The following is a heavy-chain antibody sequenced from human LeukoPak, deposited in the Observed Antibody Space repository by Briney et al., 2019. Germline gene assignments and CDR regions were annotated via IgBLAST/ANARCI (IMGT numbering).Heavy chain of an antibody. CDR2: IYYSGST. V-gene: IGHV4-59*01. D-gene: IGHD6-13*01. J-gene: IGHJ5*02. CDR3: ARGHSAAGALNWFDP. CDR1: GGSISSYY. Sequence: SETLSLTCTVSGGSISSYYWSWLRQPPGKGLEWIGYIYYSGSTNYNPSLKSRVTISLDTSKNQFSLKLNSVTAADTAVYYCARGHSAAGALNWFDPWGQGTLVTVSS.